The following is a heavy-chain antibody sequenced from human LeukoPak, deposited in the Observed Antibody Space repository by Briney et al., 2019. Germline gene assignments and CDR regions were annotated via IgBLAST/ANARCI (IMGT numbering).Heavy chain of an antibody. CDR3: ARGEAVAGTDH. CDR1: GFTFSSYA. Sequence: LSGGSLRLSCAASGFTFSSYAMSWVRQAPGKGLEWVSAISYSGGSTYYADSVKGRFTISRDNSKNTLYLQMNSLRVEDTAMYYCARGEAVAGTDHWGQGVLVTVSS. J-gene: IGHJ4*02. V-gene: IGHV3-23*01. CDR2: ISYSGGST. D-gene: IGHD6-19*01.